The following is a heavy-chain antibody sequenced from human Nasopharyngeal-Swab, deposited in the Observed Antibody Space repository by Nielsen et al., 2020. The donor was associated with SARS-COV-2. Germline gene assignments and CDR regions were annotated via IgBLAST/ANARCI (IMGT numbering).Heavy chain of an antibody. CDR2: INHSGST. Sequence: SETLSLTCGVYGGSFSAYYWGWIRQPPGKGLEWIAEINHSGSTNYNPFLKSRVTLSVDTSMNQFSLELSSVTAADTAVYYCARGLSGIVPAPILGLGPYYYYYYMDVWGKGTTVTVSS. J-gene: IGHJ6*03. D-gene: IGHD2-2*01. CDR1: GGSFSAYY. V-gene: IGHV4-34*01. CDR3: ARGLSGIVPAPILGLGPYYYYYYMDV.